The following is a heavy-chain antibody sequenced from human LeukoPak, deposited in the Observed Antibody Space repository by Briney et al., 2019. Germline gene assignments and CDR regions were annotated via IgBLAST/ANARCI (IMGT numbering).Heavy chain of an antibody. Sequence: GASVKVSCKASGGTFSSYAISWVRQAPGQGLEWMGGIIPIFGTANYAQKFQGRVTITADESTSTAYMELSSLRSEDTALYYCARDPPKDAAGTGYWGQGTLVTVSS. CDR1: GGTFSSYA. D-gene: IGHD6-13*01. CDR3: ARDPPKDAAGTGY. J-gene: IGHJ4*02. CDR2: IIPIFGTA. V-gene: IGHV1-69*13.